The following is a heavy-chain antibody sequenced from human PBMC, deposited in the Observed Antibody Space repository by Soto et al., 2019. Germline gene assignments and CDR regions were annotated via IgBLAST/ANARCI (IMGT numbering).Heavy chain of an antibody. CDR2: FIPIFRTL. J-gene: IGHJ3*01. CDR3: VRDRRIYYSDPHDEFVASDYEV. Sequence: QVQLVQSGAEVKKPGASVKVSCKASGYTFSNYGISWVRQAPGQRLEWVGGFIPIFRTLTYTEKFQARVRIAADESTNTVYLDLSSLTSEDTAVYYCVRDRRIYYSDPHDEFVASDYEVWGQGTMVSVSS. D-gene: IGHD3-22*01. CDR1: GYTFSNYG. V-gene: IGHV1-69*13.